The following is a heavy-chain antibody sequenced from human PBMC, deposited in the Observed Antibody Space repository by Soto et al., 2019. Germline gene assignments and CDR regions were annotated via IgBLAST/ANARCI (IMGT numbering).Heavy chain of an antibody. J-gene: IGHJ6*02. D-gene: IGHD3-22*01. CDR1: GGTFSSYA. CDR3: ARVGTNYDSSGYYIYYGMDV. V-gene: IGHV1-69*01. CDR2: NIPIFGTA. Sequence: QVQLVQSGAEVKKPGSSVKVSCKASGGTFSSYAISWVRQAPGQGLEWMGGNIPIFGTANYAQKFQGRVTITADESTSTAYMELSSLRSEDTAVYYCARVGTNYDSSGYYIYYGMDVWGQGTTVTVSS.